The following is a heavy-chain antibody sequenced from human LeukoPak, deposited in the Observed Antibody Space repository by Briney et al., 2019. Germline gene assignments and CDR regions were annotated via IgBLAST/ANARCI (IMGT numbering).Heavy chain of an antibody. D-gene: IGHD6-13*01. CDR1: RYTFTGYY. CDR2: INPNSGGT. CDR3: ARELAAAVEDAFDI. Sequence: ASVKVSCKASRYTFTGYYMHWVRQAPGQGLEWMGWINPNSGGTNYAQKFQGRVTMTRDTSISTAYMELSRLRSDDTAVYYCARELAAAVEDAFDIWGQGTMVTVSS. J-gene: IGHJ3*02. V-gene: IGHV1-2*02.